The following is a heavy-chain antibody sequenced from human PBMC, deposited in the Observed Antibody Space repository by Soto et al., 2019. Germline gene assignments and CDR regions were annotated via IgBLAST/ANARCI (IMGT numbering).Heavy chain of an antibody. CDR1: GYTFTSYG. CDR3: ARAPPDIVGVGAAKHYCYCSMDV. V-gene: IGHV1-18*01. Sequence: QVQLVQSGAEVKKPGASVKVSCKASGYTFTSYGITWVRQAPGQGLERMGWISAYNGNTNYAQKLKGRVTMTTDTSTSTAYMELSSLRFDDTVVYYWARAPPDIVGVGAAKHYCYCSMDVWVKGPTVTVSS. J-gene: IGHJ6*03. D-gene: IGHD2-15*01. CDR2: ISAYNGNT.